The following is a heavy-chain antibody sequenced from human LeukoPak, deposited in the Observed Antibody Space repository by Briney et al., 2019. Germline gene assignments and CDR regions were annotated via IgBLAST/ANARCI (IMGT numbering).Heavy chain of an antibody. CDR2: VAPEDGET. J-gene: IGHJ6*03. CDR3: VTFTRVWNYRDYYYYMDV. CDR1: GYTLTELS. V-gene: IGHV1-24*01. D-gene: IGHD1-7*01. Sequence: ASVKVSCNVSGYTLTELSMHWVRQAPGKGLEWMGGVAPEDGETIYAQKFQGRISMTEDTPTDTAYMELSSLRSEDTAVYYCVTFTRVWNYRDYYYYMDVWGKGTTVTISS.